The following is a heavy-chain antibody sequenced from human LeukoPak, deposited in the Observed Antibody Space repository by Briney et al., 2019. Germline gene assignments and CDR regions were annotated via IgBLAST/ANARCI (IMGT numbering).Heavy chain of an antibody. D-gene: IGHD3-22*01. CDR3: AKDRAYYYDSGGYLVY. V-gene: IGHV3-23*01. J-gene: IGHJ4*02. CDR2: ISGSGGST. CDR1: GFTFSSYA. Sequence: GGSLRLSCAASGFTFSSYAMTWVRQAPGKGLEWVSGISGSGGSTYFADSVKGRFTISRDKSKNTLYLQMNSLRVEDTAVYYCAKDRAYYYDSGGYLVYWGQGILVTVSS.